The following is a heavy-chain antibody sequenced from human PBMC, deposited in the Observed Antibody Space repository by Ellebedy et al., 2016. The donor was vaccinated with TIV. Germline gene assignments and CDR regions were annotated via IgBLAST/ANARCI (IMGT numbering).Heavy chain of an antibody. Sequence: AASVKVSCKSSGYRFIDYGVTWVRQAPGQGLDWMGWVSASSGNTNYAENLQGRVTITRDTSASTAYMELSSLRSEDTAVYYCASRYCSGGSCDYYYYGMDVWGQGTTVTVSS. D-gene: IGHD2-15*01. CDR2: VSASSGNT. CDR1: GYRFIDYG. CDR3: ASRYCSGGSCDYYYYGMDV. V-gene: IGHV1-18*01. J-gene: IGHJ6*02.